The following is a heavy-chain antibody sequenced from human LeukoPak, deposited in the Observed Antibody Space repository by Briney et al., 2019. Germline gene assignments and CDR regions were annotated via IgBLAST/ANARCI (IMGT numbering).Heavy chain of an antibody. Sequence: GGSVRLSCAASGFTVSSNYMSWVRQAPGKGLEWVSVIYSGGSTYYADSVKGRFTISRDNSKNTLYLQMNSLRAEDTAVYYCATLPYDSSALRDYWGQGTLVTVSS. CDR1: GFTVSSNY. D-gene: IGHD3-22*01. V-gene: IGHV3-53*01. CDR3: ATLPYDSSALRDY. CDR2: IYSGGST. J-gene: IGHJ4*02.